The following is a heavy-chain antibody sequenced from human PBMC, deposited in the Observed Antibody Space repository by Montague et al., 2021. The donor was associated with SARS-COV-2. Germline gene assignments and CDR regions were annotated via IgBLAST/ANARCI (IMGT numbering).Heavy chain of an antibody. CDR2: IYYSGST. CDR1: GGSISSSSYY. V-gene: IGHV4-39*07. D-gene: IGHD4-17*01. J-gene: IGHJ5*02. CDR3: ARDGGTVTTFLGVGYVRGGLNGFDP. Sequence: SETLSLTCTVSGGSISSSSYYWGWIRQPPGKGLEWIGSIYYSGSTYYNPSLKSRVTISVDTSKTQFSLKLSSVTAADTAVYYCARDGGTVTTFLGVGYVRGGLNGFDPWGQGTLVTVSS.